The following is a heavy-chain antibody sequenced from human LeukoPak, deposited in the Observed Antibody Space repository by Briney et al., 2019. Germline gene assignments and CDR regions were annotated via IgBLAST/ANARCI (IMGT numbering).Heavy chain of an antibody. CDR2: ISYSGST. CDR3: ATLDYYYYYMDV. Sequence: SETLSLTCTVSGGSISSGDYYWSWIRQPPGKGLEWIGYISYSGSTYYNPSLKSRVIISVDTSKNQFSLELSSVTAADTAVYYCATLDYYYYYMDVWGKGTTVTVSS. V-gene: IGHV4-30-4*08. CDR1: GGSISSGDYY. J-gene: IGHJ6*03.